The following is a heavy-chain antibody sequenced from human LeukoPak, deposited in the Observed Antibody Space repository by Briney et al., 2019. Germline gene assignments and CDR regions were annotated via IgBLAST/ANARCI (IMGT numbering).Heavy chain of an antibody. CDR2: IYHSGST. V-gene: IGHV4-59*12. J-gene: IGHJ3*02. Sequence: PSETLSLTCTVSGGSISTDYWSWIRQPPGKGLEWIGYIYHSGSTNYKPSLKSRVTISVDTSQNQFSLKLNSVTAADTAVYYCTKSNGYGLIDIWGQGTMVTVSS. D-gene: IGHD3-10*01. CDR3: TKSNGYGLIDI. CDR1: GGSISTDY.